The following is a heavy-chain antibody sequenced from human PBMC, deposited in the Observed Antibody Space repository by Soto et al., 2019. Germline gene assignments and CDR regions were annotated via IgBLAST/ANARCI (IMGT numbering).Heavy chain of an antibody. CDR2: ISSSSSII. D-gene: IGHD4-17*01. CDR1: GFTFSTYS. V-gene: IGHV3-48*01. CDR3: ARDRGYGDFSNWFDP. Sequence: EVQLVESGGGLVQPGGSLRLSCAASGFTFSTYSMNWVRQAPGKGLEWVSYISSSSSIIYYADSVKGRFTISRDNAKNSLYLQMNSLRAEDTAVYYCARDRGYGDFSNWFDPWGQGPLVTVSS. J-gene: IGHJ5*02.